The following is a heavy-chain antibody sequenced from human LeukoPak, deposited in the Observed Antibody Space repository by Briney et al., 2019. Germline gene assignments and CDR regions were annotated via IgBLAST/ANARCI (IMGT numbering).Heavy chain of an antibody. J-gene: IGHJ4*02. CDR1: GGSISSGGYY. CDR2: IYYSGST. Sequence: SETLSLTCTVSGGSISSGGYYWSWIRQHPGKGLEWIGYIYYSGSTYYNPSLKSRVTISVDTSKNQFSLKLSSVTAADTAVYYCASLPTNTYYDSSGYLSDYWGQGTLVTVSS. D-gene: IGHD3-22*01. V-gene: IGHV4-31*03. CDR3: ASLPTNTYYDSSGYLSDY.